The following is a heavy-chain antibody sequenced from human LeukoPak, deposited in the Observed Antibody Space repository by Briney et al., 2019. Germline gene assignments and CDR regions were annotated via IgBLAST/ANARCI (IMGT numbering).Heavy chain of an antibody. J-gene: IGHJ4*01. CDR1: GFTFSRYA. D-gene: IGHD3-22*01. V-gene: IGHV3-64*01. CDR2: ISSNGGRT. CDR3: ARDFVHYYDSSGYEYYFDF. Sequence: GGSLRLTCAASGFTFSRYAMHWVRQAPGKGLEYVSAISSNGGRTYYENSVKGRFTISRDNSKNTLYLQMGSLRAEDMAVYYCARDFVHYYDSSGYEYYFDFWGQRTLVTVSS.